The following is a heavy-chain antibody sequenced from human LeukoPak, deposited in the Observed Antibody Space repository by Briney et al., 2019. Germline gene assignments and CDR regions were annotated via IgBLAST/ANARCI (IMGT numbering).Heavy chain of an antibody. CDR3: AKGVDTAMVDFAY. CDR2: ISGSGGST. J-gene: IGHJ4*02. V-gene: IGHV3-23*01. D-gene: IGHD5-18*01. CDR1: GVTFSGDA. Sequence: PGGSLRLSCAASGVTFSGDARSWVREAPGKGLEWGSAISGSGGSTYYADSVKGRFTISRDNSKNTLYLQMTSLRAEARAVYSCAKGVDTAMVDFAYWGQGTLVTVSS.